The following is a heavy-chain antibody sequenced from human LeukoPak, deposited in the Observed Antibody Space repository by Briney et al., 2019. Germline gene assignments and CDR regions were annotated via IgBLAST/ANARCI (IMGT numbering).Heavy chain of an antibody. J-gene: IGHJ4*02. V-gene: IGHV4-4*02. D-gene: IGHD3-9*01. Sequence: SETLSLTCAVSGGSISSSYWWSWVRQPPGKGLEWIGEVYHSGSTNYSPSLKSRVTLSVDTSKNQFSLKLSSVTAADTAVYYCARGRGRYFDWLFVSGMKYYFDYWGQGTLVTVSS. CDR3: ARGRGRYFDWLFVSGMKYYFDY. CDR1: GGSISSSYW. CDR2: VYHSGST.